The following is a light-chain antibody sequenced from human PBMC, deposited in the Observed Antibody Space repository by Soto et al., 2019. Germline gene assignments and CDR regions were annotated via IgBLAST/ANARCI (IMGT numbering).Light chain of an antibody. CDR1: QSVSSSY. V-gene: IGKV3-20*01. CDR3: QQYGSSPPFT. Sequence: EXVLTQFPGILSLSQGERATLSCRASQSVSSSYLAWYQQKPGQAPRLLIYGASSRATGIPDRFSGSGSGTDFTLTISRLEPEDFAVYYCQQYGSSPPFTFGPGTKVDIK. CDR2: GAS. J-gene: IGKJ3*01.